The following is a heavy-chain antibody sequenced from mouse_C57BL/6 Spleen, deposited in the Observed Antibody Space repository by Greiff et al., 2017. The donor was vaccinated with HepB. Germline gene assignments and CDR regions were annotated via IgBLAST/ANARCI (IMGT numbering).Heavy chain of an antibody. Sequence: EVKLVESGGGLVQPGGSLSLSCAASGFTFTDYYMSWVRQPPGKALEWLGFIRNKANGYTTEYSASVKGRFTISRDNSQSILYLQMNALRAEDSATYYCARYPDGYGAMDYWGQGTSVTVSS. CDR2: IRNKANGYTT. J-gene: IGHJ4*01. CDR3: ARYPDGYGAMDY. D-gene: IGHD1-1*01. V-gene: IGHV7-3*01. CDR1: GFTFTDYY.